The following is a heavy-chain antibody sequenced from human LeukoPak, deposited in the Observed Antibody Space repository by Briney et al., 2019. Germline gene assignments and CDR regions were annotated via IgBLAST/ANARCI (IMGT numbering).Heavy chain of an antibody. D-gene: IGHD3-22*01. CDR2: ISNSSSTI. Sequence: PGGSLRLSCAASGFSFSSYAMSWVRQAPGKGLEWVSAISNSSSTIYHADSVKGRFTISRDNAKNSLYLQMNSLRDEDTAVYYCARLFAGYYYDSSGYYYDQDYWGQGTLVTVSS. V-gene: IGHV3-48*02. J-gene: IGHJ4*02. CDR3: ARLFAGYYYDSSGYYYDQDY. CDR1: GFSFSSYA.